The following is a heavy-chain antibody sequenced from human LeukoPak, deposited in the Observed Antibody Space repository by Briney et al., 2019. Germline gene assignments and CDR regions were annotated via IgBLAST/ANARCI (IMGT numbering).Heavy chain of an antibody. Sequence: ASVKVSCKASGYTFTRYHMHWVRQAPGQGLEWMGIINPSGGSTSYAQKFQGRVTMTRDTSTSTLYMELSSLRSEDTAVYYCARARPQDSSGYLEYFDYRGQGTLVTVSS. V-gene: IGHV1-46*01. D-gene: IGHD3-22*01. J-gene: IGHJ4*02. CDR3: ARARPQDSSGYLEYFDY. CDR2: INPSGGST. CDR1: GYTFTRYH.